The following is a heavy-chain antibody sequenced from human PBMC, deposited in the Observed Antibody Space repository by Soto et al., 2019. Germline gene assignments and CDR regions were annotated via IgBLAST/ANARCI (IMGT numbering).Heavy chain of an antibody. CDR1: GFSLTTSGVG. V-gene: IGHV2-5*02. CDR2: IYWDDDK. Sequence: QITLNESGPTQVKPRQTLTLTCTFSGFSLTTSGVGVGWIRQSPGKAPEWLALIYWDDDKRYSPSLKSRLTITKDTSKNQVVLTMADLDPADTATYYCAHRVLRTVFGLVTTTAIYFDFCGQVTPVAVSS. D-gene: IGHD3-3*01. J-gene: IGHJ4*02. CDR3: AHRVLRTVFGLVTTTAIYFDF.